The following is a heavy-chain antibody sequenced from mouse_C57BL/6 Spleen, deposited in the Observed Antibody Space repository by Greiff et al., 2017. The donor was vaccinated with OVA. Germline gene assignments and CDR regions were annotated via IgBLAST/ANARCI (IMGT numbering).Heavy chain of an antibody. J-gene: IGHJ4*01. CDR2: INPGSGGT. D-gene: IGHD2-5*01. CDR3: ARASNYDAMDY. V-gene: IGHV1-54*01. CDR1: GYAFTNYL. Sequence: VKLMESGAELVRPGTSVKVSCKASGYAFTNYLIEWVKQRPGQGLEWIGVINPGSGGTNYNEKFKGKATLTADKSSSTAYMQLSSLTSEDSAVYFCARASNYDAMDYWGQGTSVTVSS.